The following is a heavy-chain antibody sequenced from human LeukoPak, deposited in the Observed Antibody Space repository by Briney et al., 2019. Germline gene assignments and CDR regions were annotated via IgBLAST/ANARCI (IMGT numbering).Heavy chain of an antibody. Sequence: SQTLSLTCTVSGGSISSGGYYWSWIRQHPGKGLEWIGYIYYSGSTYYNPSLKSRVTISVDTSKNQFSLKLSSVTAADTAVYYCARRGIAAAGPFDYWGQGTLVTVSS. V-gene: IGHV4-31*03. CDR2: IYYSGST. J-gene: IGHJ4*02. D-gene: IGHD6-13*01. CDR3: ARRGIAAAGPFDY. CDR1: GGSISSGGYY.